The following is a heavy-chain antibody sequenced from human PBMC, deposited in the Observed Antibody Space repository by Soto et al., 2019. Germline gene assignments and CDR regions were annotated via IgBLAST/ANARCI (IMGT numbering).Heavy chain of an antibody. Sequence: QVQLVESGGGVVQPGRSLRLSCAASGFPFSTYGMHWVRQAPGKGLEWVAVISYDGSNKHYADSVKGRFTISRDNSKNTLYLQMNSLRADDTAVYYCAKAGCSSTNCYSNCWGQGTLVTVSS. CDR2: ISYDGSNK. CDR1: GFPFSTYG. CDR3: AKAGCSSTNCYSNC. D-gene: IGHD2-2*01. V-gene: IGHV3-30*18. J-gene: IGHJ4*02.